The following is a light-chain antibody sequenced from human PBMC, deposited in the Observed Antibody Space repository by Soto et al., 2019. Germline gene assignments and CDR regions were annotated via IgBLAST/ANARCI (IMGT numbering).Light chain of an antibody. CDR3: QQYNNWPLT. CDR1: QSVSSN. V-gene: IGKV3-15*01. CDR2: GAS. Sequence: IALTQSPVTLSLSPGPRATLSCRASQSVSSNLAWYQQKPGQAPRLLIYGASSRATGIPARFSGSGSGTEFTLTISSLQSEDFAVYYCQQYNNWPLTFGGGTKVDIK. J-gene: IGKJ4*01.